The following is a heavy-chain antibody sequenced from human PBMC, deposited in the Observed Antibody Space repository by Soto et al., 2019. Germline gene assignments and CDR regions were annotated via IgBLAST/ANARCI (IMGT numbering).Heavy chain of an antibody. D-gene: IGHD3-3*01. CDR1: GFAFTCSA. Sequence: SVKVSCKASGFAFTCSAVQWVRQARGQRLEWIGWIVVGSGNTNYAQKFQERVTITRDMSTSTAYMELSSLRSEDTAVYYCAAVSHVLRFLEWLPAYGMDVWGQGTTVTVSS. J-gene: IGHJ6*02. CDR2: IVVGSGNT. V-gene: IGHV1-58*01. CDR3: AAVSHVLRFLEWLPAYGMDV.